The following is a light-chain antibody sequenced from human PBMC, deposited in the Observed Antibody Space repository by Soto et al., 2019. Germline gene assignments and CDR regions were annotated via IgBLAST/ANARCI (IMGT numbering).Light chain of an antibody. CDR1: QSVGSS. J-gene: IGKJ1*01. CDR3: QQYGDSPQT. CDR2: GAS. V-gene: IGKV3-20*01. Sequence: VLTMSVGAVSLYTRESATLSCRASQSVGSSLSWYQQKPGQAPRLLFYGASNRATAIPDRFSGSGFGTDFTLTITRLEPEDFAVYYCQQYGDSPQTFGPGTNVDI.